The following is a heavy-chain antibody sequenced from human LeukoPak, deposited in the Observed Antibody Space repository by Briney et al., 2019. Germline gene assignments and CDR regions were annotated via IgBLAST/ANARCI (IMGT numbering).Heavy chain of an antibody. Sequence: SETLSLTCTVSGGSISSYYWSWIRQPPGKGLEWIGYIYYSGSTNYHPSLKSRVTISVDTSKNQFSLKLSSVTAADTAVYYCARVGVEFLDAFDIWGQGTMVTVSS. CDR2: IYYSGST. CDR1: GGSISSYY. J-gene: IGHJ3*02. D-gene: IGHD3-3*01. V-gene: IGHV4-59*01. CDR3: ARVGVEFLDAFDI.